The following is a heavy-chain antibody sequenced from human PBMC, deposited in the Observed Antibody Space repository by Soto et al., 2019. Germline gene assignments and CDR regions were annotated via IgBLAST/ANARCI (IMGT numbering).Heavy chain of an antibody. Sequence: QGQLVQSGAEVKTPGASVKVSCHASGYTFTDYGINWVRQAPGQGLEWLAWISTYNGKTHHVSTGQGRLPLTTHTSTRTAYMDLRSLRSDDTAVYYCARGVCNYGPGAFDVWGQGTMVTVSS. V-gene: IGHV1-18*04. CDR1: GYTFTDYG. CDR2: ISTYNGKT. CDR3: ARGVCNYGPGAFDV. D-gene: IGHD3-16*01. J-gene: IGHJ3*01.